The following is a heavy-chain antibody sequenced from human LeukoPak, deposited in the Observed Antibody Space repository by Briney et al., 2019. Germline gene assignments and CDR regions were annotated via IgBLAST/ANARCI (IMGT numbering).Heavy chain of an antibody. J-gene: IGHJ4*01. CDR2: IFHSGST. D-gene: IGHD6-25*01. CDR3: AKSGGYGLIDY. Sequence: SETLSLTCAVYGGSFSGYYWSWIRQPPGKGLEWIGSIFHSGSTYSNPSLKSRLTISVDTSKNHFYLKMSSVTAADTAVYYCAKSGGYGLIDYWGQGTLVTVSS. CDR1: GGSFSGYY. V-gene: IGHV4-34*12.